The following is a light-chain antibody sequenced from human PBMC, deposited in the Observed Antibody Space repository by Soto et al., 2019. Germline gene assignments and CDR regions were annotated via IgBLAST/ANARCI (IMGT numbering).Light chain of an antibody. CDR1: SGHSRYA. Sequence: QLVLTQSPSASASLGASVKLTCTLSSGHSRYAIAWHQQQPEKGPRYLMKLNSDGSHSKGDGIPDRFSGSSSGAERYLVISSLQSEDEADYYCQTWGTGIVVFGGGTKVTVL. V-gene: IGLV4-69*01. J-gene: IGLJ2*01. CDR2: LNSDGSH. CDR3: QTWGTGIVV.